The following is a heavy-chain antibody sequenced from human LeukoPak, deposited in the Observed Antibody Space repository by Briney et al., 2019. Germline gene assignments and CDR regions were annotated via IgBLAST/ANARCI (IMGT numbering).Heavy chain of an antibody. CDR2: ISAYNGNT. V-gene: IGHV1-18*01. D-gene: IGHD2-2*01. Sequence: AASVKVSCKASGYTFTSYGISWVRQAPGQGLEWMGWISAYNGNTNYAQKPQGRVTMTTDTSTSTAYMELRSLRSDDTAVYYCARRDCSSSSCHYYYYYMDVWGQGTTVTVSS. CDR1: GYTFTSYG. J-gene: IGHJ6*02. CDR3: ARRDCSSSSCHYYYYYMDV.